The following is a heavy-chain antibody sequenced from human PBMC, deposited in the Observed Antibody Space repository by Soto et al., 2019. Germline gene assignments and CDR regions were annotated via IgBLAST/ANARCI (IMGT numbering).Heavy chain of an antibody. D-gene: IGHD3-10*01. CDR1: GGTFSSYA. Sequence: SVKVSCKASGGTFSSYAISWVRQAPGQGLEWMGGIIPIFGTANYAQKFQGRVTITADESTSTVYMELSSLRSEDTAVYYCARSSGYGSYYFDYWGQGTLVTVSS. V-gene: IGHV1-69*13. J-gene: IGHJ4*02. CDR3: ARSSGYGSYYFDY. CDR2: IIPIFGTA.